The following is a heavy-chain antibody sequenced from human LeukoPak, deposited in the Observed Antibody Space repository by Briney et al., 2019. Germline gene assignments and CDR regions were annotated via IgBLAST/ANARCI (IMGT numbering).Heavy chain of an antibody. CDR1: GYSFPFYR. J-gene: IGHJ3*02. CDR2: IYAGDSDT. Sequence: GESLKICSKCSGYSFPFYRNGWVRQMPGKGLEWMGIIYAGDSDTTHKTAIQGQVTSSADKSISTANLQWSRLKASDTAMDYCARRRTKKVPVWGSCRHNDALDIWAQGTRV. D-gene: IGHD3-16*02. CDR3: ARRRTKKVPVWGSCRHNDALDI. V-gene: IGHV5-51*01.